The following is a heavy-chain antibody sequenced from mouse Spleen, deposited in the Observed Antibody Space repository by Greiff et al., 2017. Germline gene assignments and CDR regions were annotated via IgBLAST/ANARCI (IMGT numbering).Heavy chain of an antibody. Sequence: VKLMESGAELARPGASVKLSCKASGYTFTSYGISWVKQRPGQGLEWIGEIYPRSGNTYYNEKFKGKATLTADTSSSTAYMQLSSLTSEDSAVYYCARRGDGHAMDYWGQGTSVTVSS. J-gene: IGHJ4*01. CDR1: GYTFTSYG. D-gene: IGHD1-1*01. CDR2: IYPRSGNT. V-gene: IGHV1-81*01. CDR3: ARRGDGHAMDY.